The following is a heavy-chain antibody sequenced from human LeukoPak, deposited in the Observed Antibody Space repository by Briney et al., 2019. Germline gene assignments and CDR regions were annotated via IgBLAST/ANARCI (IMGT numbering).Heavy chain of an antibody. CDR2: IRYDSSNK. CDR1: GFTFSRYG. CDR3: AKDRLSTVTYFDY. V-gene: IGHV3-30*02. Sequence: GGSLRLSCAASGFTFSRYGLHWVRQAPGKGLEWVAFIRYDSSNKYYADSVKGRFTISRDNSKNTLYLQMDSLRAEDTAVYYCAKDRLSTVTYFDYWGQGTLVTVSS. D-gene: IGHD4-17*01. J-gene: IGHJ4*02.